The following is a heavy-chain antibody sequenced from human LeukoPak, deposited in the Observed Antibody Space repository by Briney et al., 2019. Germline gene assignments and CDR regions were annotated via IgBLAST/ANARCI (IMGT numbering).Heavy chain of an antibody. CDR3: TRHFFSE. Sequence: PGGSLRLSCAASGFIISDHYMDWVRQAPGKGLEWVGRSRNKADSYTTYYAASVKGRFTISRDDSKISVYLQMNSLKAEDTAVYYCTRHFFSEWGQGTLVTVSS. V-gene: IGHV3-72*01. CDR1: GFIISDHY. CDR2: SRNKADSYTT. D-gene: IGHD3-3*02. J-gene: IGHJ4*02.